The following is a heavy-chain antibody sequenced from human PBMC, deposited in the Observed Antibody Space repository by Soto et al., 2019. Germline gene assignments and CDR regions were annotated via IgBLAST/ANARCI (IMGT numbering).Heavy chain of an antibody. CDR3: ASPYHYYGMDV. CDR1: GYSFTSYW. V-gene: IGHV5-51*01. CDR2: IYPGDSDT. Sequence: GESLKISCKGSGYSFTSYWIGWVRQMPGKGLEWMGIIYPGDSDTRYRPAFQGQLTISADESISTAYLQWSSLKASDTAMYYCASPYHYYGMDVWGQGTTVTVSS. J-gene: IGHJ6*02.